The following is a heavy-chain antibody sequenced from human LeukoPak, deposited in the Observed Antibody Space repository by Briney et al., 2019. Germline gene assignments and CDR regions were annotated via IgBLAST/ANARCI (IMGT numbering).Heavy chain of an antibody. CDR2: MNPNSGNT. D-gene: IGHD6-19*01. V-gene: IGHV1-8*01. Sequence: GASVKVSCKASGYTFTSYDINWVRQATGQGLEWMGWMNPNSGNTGYARKFQGRVTMTRNTSISTAYMELSSLRSEDTAVYYCARTGYSSGWNYGMDVWGQGTTVTVSS. J-gene: IGHJ6*02. CDR1: GYTFTSYD. CDR3: ARTGYSSGWNYGMDV.